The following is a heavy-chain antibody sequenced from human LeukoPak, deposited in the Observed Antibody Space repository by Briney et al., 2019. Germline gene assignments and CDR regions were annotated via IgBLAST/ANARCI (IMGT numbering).Heavy chain of an antibody. CDR3: ARVDRIAVADFDY. J-gene: IGHJ4*02. V-gene: IGHV1-69*04. CDR2: IIPILGIA. CDR1: GGTFSSYA. D-gene: IGHD6-19*01. Sequence: SVKVSCKASGGTFSSYAISWVRQAPGQGLEWMGRIIPILGIANYAQKFQGRVTITADKSTSTAYMELSSLRSEDTAVYYCARVDRIAVADFDYWGQGTLVTVSS.